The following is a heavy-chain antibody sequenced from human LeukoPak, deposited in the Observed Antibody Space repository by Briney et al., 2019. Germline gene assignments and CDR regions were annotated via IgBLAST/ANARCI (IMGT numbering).Heavy chain of an antibody. D-gene: IGHD6-19*01. CDR2: IKQDGSEK. J-gene: IGHJ4*02. CDR3: ARAHRYSSGWYPLGY. Sequence: GGSLRLSCAASGFTFSSYWMSWVRQAPGKGLEWVANIKQDGSEKYYVDSVKGRFTISRDNAKNSLYLQMNSLRAEDTAVYYCARAHRYSSGWYPLGYWGQGTLVTVSS. CDR1: GFTFSSYW. V-gene: IGHV3-7*01.